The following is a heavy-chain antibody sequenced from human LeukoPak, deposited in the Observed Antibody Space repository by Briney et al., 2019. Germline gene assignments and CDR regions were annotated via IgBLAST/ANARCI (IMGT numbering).Heavy chain of an antibody. V-gene: IGHV3-48*03. Sequence: GRPLILSCADSGFTFSYYEMNRLRQAPGKGLEWVSYISSGGSTIYYADSVKGRFTISRDNAKNSLYLQMNTLRAEDTAVYYCARRPYDTLTGRLNYGMDVWGQRTTVTASS. CDR2: ISSGGSTI. CDR3: ARRPYDTLTGRLNYGMDV. D-gene: IGHD3-9*01. CDR1: GFTFSYYE. J-gene: IGHJ6*01.